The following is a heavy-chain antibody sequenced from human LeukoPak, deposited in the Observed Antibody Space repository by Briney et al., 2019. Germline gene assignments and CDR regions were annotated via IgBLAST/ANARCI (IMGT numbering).Heavy chain of an antibody. Sequence: PGGSLRLSCAASGLTFSSYAMSWVRQAPGKGLEWVSAISGSGGSTYYADSVKGRFTISRDNSKNTLYLQMNSLRAEDTAVYYCAKGKYSGSYYYDYWGQGTLVTVSS. CDR3: AKGKYSGSYYYDY. CDR1: GLTFSSYA. D-gene: IGHD1-26*01. CDR2: ISGSGGST. V-gene: IGHV3-23*01. J-gene: IGHJ4*02.